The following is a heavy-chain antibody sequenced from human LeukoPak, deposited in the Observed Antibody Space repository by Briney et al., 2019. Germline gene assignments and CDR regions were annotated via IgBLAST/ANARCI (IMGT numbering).Heavy chain of an antibody. Sequence: SETLSLTCAVYGGSFSGYYWNWIRQPPGKGLEWIGEINNSASTNYKPSLKRRVTISVDTSKNQFSLKLSSVTAADTAVYYCGRADNSSNCSVFDYWGQGTLVTVSS. CDR1: GGSFSGYY. CDR3: GRADNSSNCSVFDY. CDR2: INNSAST. J-gene: IGHJ4*02. D-gene: IGHD6-13*01. V-gene: IGHV4-34*01.